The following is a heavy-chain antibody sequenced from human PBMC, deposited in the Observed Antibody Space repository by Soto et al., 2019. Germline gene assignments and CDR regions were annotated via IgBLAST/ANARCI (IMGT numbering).Heavy chain of an antibody. V-gene: IGHV1-3*04. CDR1: GCTFTSFA. CDR3: ARDGGYGDYAHYKYYGMDV. J-gene: IGHJ6*02. Sequence: GASVKVSCMASGCTFTSFALHWVRQARGQGREGMGWMNTAKGTRQYLQRLQNRVTITKDTSASTLSLELSSLTSEDTAVYYCARDGGYGDYAHYKYYGMDVWGQGTTVTVSS. D-gene: IGHD4-17*01. CDR2: MNTAKGTR.